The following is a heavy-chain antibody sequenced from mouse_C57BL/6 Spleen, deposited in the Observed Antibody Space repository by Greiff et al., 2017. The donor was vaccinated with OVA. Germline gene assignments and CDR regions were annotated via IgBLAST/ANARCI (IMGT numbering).Heavy chain of an antibody. V-gene: IGHV1-39*01. Sequence: EVQLQQSGPELVKPGASVKISCKASGYSFTDYNMNWVKQSNGKSLEWIGVINPNYGTTSYNQKFKGKATLTVDHSSSTAYMQLNSLTSEDSAVYYCAGPYYYGSSYDYYAMDYWGQGTSVTVSS. CDR3: AGPYYYGSSYDYYAMDY. CDR1: GYSFTDYN. CDR2: INPNYGTT. J-gene: IGHJ4*01. D-gene: IGHD1-1*01.